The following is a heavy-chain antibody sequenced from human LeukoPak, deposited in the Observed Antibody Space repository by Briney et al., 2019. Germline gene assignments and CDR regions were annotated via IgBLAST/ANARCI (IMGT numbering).Heavy chain of an antibody. CDR1: GFTFSSYS. CDR3: ARDRADEVATIPDGMDV. CDR2: ISSSSSYI. D-gene: IGHD5-12*01. V-gene: IGHV3-21*01. Sequence: GGSLRLSCAASGFTFSSYSMNWVRQAPGKGLEWVSSISSSSSYIYYADSVKGRFTISRDNAKNSLYLQMNSLRAEDTAVYYCARDRADEVATIPDGMDVWGQGTTVTVSS. J-gene: IGHJ6*02.